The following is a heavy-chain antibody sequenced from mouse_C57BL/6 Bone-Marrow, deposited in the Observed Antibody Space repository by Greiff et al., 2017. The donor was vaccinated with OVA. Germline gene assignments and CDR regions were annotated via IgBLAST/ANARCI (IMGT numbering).Heavy chain of an antibody. D-gene: IGHD1-1*01. Sequence: VQLQQSGAELVRPGTSVKVSCKASGYAFTNYLIEWVKQRPGQGLEWIGVINPGSGGTNYNEKFKGKATLTADKSSSTAYMQLSSLTSEDSAVYCCARSADYYGSSYAWFAYWGQGTLVTVSA. CDR1: GYAFTNYL. CDR3: ARSADYYGSSYAWFAY. CDR2: INPGSGGT. J-gene: IGHJ3*01. V-gene: IGHV1-54*01.